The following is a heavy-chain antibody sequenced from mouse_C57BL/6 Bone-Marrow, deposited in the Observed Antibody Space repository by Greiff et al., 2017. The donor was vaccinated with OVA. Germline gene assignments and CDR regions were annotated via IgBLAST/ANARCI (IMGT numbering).Heavy chain of an antibody. CDR2: IDPENGDT. V-gene: IGHV14-4*01. CDR1: GFNIKDDY. D-gene: IGHD1-1*01. CDR3: TTHYGSSYEAWFAY. Sequence: VQLQQSGAELVRPGASVKLSCTASGFNIKDDYMHWVKQRPEQGLEWIGWIDPENGDTEYASKFQGKATITADTSSNTAYLQLSSLTSEDTAVYDCTTHYGSSYEAWFAYWGQGTLVTVSA. J-gene: IGHJ3*01.